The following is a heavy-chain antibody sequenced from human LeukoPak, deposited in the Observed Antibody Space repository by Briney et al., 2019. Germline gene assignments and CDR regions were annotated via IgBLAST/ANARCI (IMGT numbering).Heavy chain of an antibody. V-gene: IGHV3-15*01. CDR3: ATEGGSGSYYGDDAFDM. CDR2: VKSKAVDGTT. Sequence: GGTLRLSCEASGCSFTNTWMSWVRQAPGKGLEWVGRVKSKAVDGTTDYASPVQGRFTISRDDSINTLSLQMNSLKTEDTAVYYCATEGGSGSYYGDDAFDMWGQGTMVTVSS. D-gene: IGHD3-10*01. J-gene: IGHJ3*02. CDR1: GCSFTNTW.